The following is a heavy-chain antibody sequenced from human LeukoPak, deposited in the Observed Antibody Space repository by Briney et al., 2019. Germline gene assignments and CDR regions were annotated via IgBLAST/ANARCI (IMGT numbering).Heavy chain of an antibody. D-gene: IGHD2-2*01. CDR2: IYSGGST. J-gene: IGHJ5*02. CDR3: AREGRYRSSTSCSNWFDP. Sequence: GGSLRLSCAASGFTVSSNYMSWVRQAPGKGLEWVSVIYSGGSTYYADSVKGRFTISRDNSKNTLYLQMNSLRAEDTAVYYCAREGRYRSSTSCSNWFDPWGQGTLVTVSS. CDR1: GFTVSSNY. V-gene: IGHV3-53*01.